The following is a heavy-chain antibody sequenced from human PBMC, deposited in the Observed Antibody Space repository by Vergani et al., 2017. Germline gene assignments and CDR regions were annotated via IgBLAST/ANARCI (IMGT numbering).Heavy chain of an antibody. CDR3: ARVVPGTTDLFDY. J-gene: IGHJ4*02. CDR2: IKQDGSEK. V-gene: IGHV3-7*01. Sequence: EVQLVESGGGLVQPGGSLRLSCAASGFTFSSYWMSWVRQAPGKGLEWVANIKQDGSEKYYVDSVKGRFTISRDNAKNSLYLQMNSLGAEDTAVYYCARVVPGTTDLFDYWGQGTLVTVSS. D-gene: IGHD1-7*01. CDR1: GFTFSSYW.